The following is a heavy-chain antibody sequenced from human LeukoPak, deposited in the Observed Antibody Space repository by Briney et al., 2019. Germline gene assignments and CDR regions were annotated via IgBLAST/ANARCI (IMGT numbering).Heavy chain of an antibody. CDR2: IKDDGNEQ. V-gene: IGHV3-7*01. D-gene: IGHD3-3*01. CDR1: GFIFSSYW. Sequence: TGGSLRLSCVAPGFIFSSYWMSWVRQAPGKGLEWVANIKDDGNEQYYVVSVRGRFTIFRDNAKNSLYLQMNSLRVEDTAMYYCARDPYFDAFDMWGQGTMVTVSS. J-gene: IGHJ3*02. CDR3: ARDPYFDAFDM.